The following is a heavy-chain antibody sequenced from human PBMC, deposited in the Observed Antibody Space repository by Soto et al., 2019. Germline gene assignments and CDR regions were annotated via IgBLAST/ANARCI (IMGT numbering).Heavy chain of an antibody. CDR3: ARGVVVVPAALGSGEYYYYIDV. D-gene: IGHD2-2*01. Sequence: SETLSLTCTVSGGSISSYYWSWIRQPPGKGLEWIGYIYYSGSTNYNPSLKSRVTISVDTSKNQFSLKLSSVTAADTAVYYCARGVVVVPAALGSGEYYYYIDVCAQRTSVTVSS. CDR2: IYYSGST. J-gene: IGHJ6*03. V-gene: IGHV4-59*01. CDR1: GGSISSYY.